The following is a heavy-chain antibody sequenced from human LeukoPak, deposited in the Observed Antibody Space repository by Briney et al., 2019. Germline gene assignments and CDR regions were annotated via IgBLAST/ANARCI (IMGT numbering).Heavy chain of an antibody. V-gene: IGHV3-23*01. CDR3: AEQGSGYYYRFFDY. CDR2: ISGSGGST. D-gene: IGHD3-22*01. Sequence: GGSLRLSCAASGFTFSSYAMSWVRQAPGKGLEWVSAISGSGGSTYYADSVKGRFTISRDNSKNTLYLRMNSLRAEDTAVYYCAEQGSGYYYRFFDYWGQGTLVTVSS. J-gene: IGHJ4*02. CDR1: GFTFSSYA.